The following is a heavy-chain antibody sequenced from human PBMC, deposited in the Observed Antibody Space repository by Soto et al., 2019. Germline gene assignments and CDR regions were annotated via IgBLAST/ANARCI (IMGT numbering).Heavy chain of an antibody. CDR2: IHRGGST. CDR3: ASGPAEYFLT. V-gene: IGHV4-30-2*01. Sequence: QLQLQESGAGPVKPSQTLSLTCAVSGASISRDTYSWNWIRQPPGKGLEWIGYIHRGGSTYYNPSLKGRVTIGVDKLTNQSSLRLSSVTAADTAVYYCASGPAEYFLTRGLGTLVTVSS. CDR1: GASISRDTYS. J-gene: IGHJ1*01.